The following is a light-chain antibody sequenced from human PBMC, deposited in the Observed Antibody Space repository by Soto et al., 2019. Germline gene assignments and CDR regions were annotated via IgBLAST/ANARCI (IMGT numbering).Light chain of an antibody. J-gene: IGKJ1*01. CDR3: QHYNSYSEA. CDR2: KAS. V-gene: IGKV1-5*03. Sequence: DIQMTQSPATLSVSVVGRVTITFRASQTISSWLAWYQQKPGKAPKLLIYKASTLKSGVPSRFSGSGSGTEFTLTISSLQPDDFATYYCQHYNSYSEAFGQGTK. CDR1: QTISSW.